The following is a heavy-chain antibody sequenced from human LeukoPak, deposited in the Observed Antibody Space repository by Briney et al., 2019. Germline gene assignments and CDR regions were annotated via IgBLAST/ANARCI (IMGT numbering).Heavy chain of an antibody. D-gene: IGHD6-13*01. CDR1: GFTFRSHG. CDR3: ARGGSSCFDS. CDR2: IWNDGSDT. J-gene: IGHJ4*02. V-gene: IGHV3-33*01. Sequence: GGSLRLSCAASGFTFRSHGMHWVRQAPGKGLEWVAVIWNDGSDTYHADSVKGRFTISRDNSKNTLYLQMNSLRDEDTAVYYCARGGSSCFDSWGQGTLVTVSS.